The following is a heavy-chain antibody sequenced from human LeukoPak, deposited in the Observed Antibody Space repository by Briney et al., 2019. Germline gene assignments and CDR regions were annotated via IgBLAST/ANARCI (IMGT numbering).Heavy chain of an antibody. J-gene: IGHJ4*02. Sequence: PGRSLRLSCAASGFTFSSYAMSWVRQAPGKGLEWVSAISGSGGSTYYADSVKGRFTISRDNSKNTLYLQMNSLRAEDTAVYYCAKDKMGSSQSTFDYWGQGTLVTVSS. CDR2: ISGSGGST. V-gene: IGHV3-23*01. CDR3: AKDKMGSSQSTFDY. D-gene: IGHD6-13*01. CDR1: GFTFSSYA.